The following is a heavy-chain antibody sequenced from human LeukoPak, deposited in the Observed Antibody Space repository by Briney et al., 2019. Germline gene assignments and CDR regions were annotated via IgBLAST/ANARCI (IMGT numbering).Heavy chain of an antibody. J-gene: IGHJ4*02. CDR2: IEKDGSGK. D-gene: IGHD2/OR15-2a*01. CDR3: ARYDVILHAGFDY. CDR1: GFSFSSYW. V-gene: IGHV3-7*01. Sequence: GGSLRLSCAASGFSFSSYWMSWVRQAPGKGLEWVASIEKDGSGKYYVDSVRGRFTISRDNGKNTLYLQMNSLRAEDTAVYFCARYDVILHAGFDYWGQGTLVTVSS.